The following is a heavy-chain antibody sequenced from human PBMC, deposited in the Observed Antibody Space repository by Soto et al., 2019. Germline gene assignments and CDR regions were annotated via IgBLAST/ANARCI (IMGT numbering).Heavy chain of an antibody. CDR1: GFTFSSYD. V-gene: IGHV3-23*01. J-gene: IGHJ4*02. CDR2: ISGSGGST. D-gene: IGHD6-19*01. Sequence: EVQLLESGGGLVQPGGSLRLSCAASGFTFSSYDMSWVRQAPGKGLEWVSAISGSGGSTYYADSVKGRFTISRDNSKNTLYLQMNSLRAEDTAVYYCATEGFSSGWYSADYWGQGTLVTVSS. CDR3: ATEGFSSGWYSADY.